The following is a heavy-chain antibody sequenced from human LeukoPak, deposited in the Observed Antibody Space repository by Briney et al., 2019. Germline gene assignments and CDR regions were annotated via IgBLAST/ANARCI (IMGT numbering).Heavy chain of an antibody. CDR1: GFTFSSYS. D-gene: IGHD6-19*01. V-gene: IGHV3-21*04. Sequence: GGSLRLSCAASGFTFSSYSMNWVRQTPGKGLEWVSSISSSSRYMFYADSVKGRFTISRDNSKNTLYLQMNSLRAEDTAVYYCAKVGKGIAVAVYYFDYWGQGTLVTVSS. CDR3: AKVGKGIAVAVYYFDY. CDR2: ISSSSRYM. J-gene: IGHJ4*02.